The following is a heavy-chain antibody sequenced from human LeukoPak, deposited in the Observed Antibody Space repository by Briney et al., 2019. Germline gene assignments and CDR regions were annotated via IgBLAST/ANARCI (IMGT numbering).Heavy chain of an antibody. CDR3: ASRPLLPSYGDYANYFDY. V-gene: IGHV3-23*01. CDR1: GFTFSSYA. J-gene: IGHJ4*02. CDR2: ISGSSGRT. Sequence: GGTLRLSCAASGFTFSSYAMNWVRQAPGKGLEWVSAISGSSGRTYYADFVKGRFTISRDNSKNTLYLQMNSLRAEDTAVYYCASRPLLPSYGDYANYFDYWGQGTLVTVSS. D-gene: IGHD4-17*01.